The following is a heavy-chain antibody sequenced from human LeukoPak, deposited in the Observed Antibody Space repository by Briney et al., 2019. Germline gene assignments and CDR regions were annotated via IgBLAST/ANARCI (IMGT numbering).Heavy chain of an antibody. D-gene: IGHD6-6*01. J-gene: IGHJ3*02. CDR2: THTSGRT. Sequence: SETLSLTCNVSGGSFSGYSWNWIRQPAGKGLGFVGRTHTSGRTDYNPSLRGRLTMSLDTSQNQFSLRLTSVTAADTAVYYCARTILPARSAGAFDIWGPGTMVTVAS. CDR1: GGSFSGYS. V-gene: IGHV4-4*07. CDR3: ARTILPARSAGAFDI.